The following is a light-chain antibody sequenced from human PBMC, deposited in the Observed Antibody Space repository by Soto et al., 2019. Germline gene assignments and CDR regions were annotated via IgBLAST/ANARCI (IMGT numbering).Light chain of an antibody. CDR3: QQYNGWPYT. Sequence: EIVMTQSPATLSVSPGERATLSCRASQSVSRNLAWYRQKPGQAPRLLIYGASTRATGTPARFSGSGSWTEFTLTISSLQSEDFAVYYCQQYNGWPYTFGQGTKLEIK. V-gene: IGKV3-15*01. CDR1: QSVSRN. J-gene: IGKJ2*01. CDR2: GAS.